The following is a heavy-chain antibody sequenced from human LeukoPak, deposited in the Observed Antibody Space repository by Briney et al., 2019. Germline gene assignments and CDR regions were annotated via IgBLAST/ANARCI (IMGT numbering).Heavy chain of an antibody. CDR2: IYYSGST. CDR3: ARGGYCSSTSCYRNWFDP. Sequence: SETLSLTCTVSGGSISSGGYYWSWIRQHPGKGPEWIGYIYYSGSTYYNPSLKSRVTISVDTSKNQFSLKLSSVTAADTAVYYCARGGYCSSTSCYRNWFDPWGQGTLVTVSS. V-gene: IGHV4-31*03. D-gene: IGHD2-2*02. J-gene: IGHJ5*02. CDR1: GGSISSGGYY.